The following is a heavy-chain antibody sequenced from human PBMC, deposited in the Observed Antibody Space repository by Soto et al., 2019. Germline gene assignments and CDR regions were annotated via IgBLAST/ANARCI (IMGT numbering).Heavy chain of an antibody. V-gene: IGHV1-69*01. J-gene: IGHJ6*02. Sequence: QVQLVQSGAEVKKPGSSVKVSCKASGGTFSSYAISWVRQAPGQGLEWMGGIIPIFGTANYAQKFQGRVTITADESTSTAYMELSSLSSEDTAVYYCARTPYYDFWSGYYYGMDVWGQGTTVTVSS. CDR3: ARTPYYDFWSGYYYGMDV. D-gene: IGHD3-3*01. CDR1: GGTFSSYA. CDR2: IIPIFGTA.